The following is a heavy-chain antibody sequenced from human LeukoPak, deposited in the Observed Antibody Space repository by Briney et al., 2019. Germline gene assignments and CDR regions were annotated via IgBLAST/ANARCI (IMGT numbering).Heavy chain of an antibody. Sequence: GASVKVSCKASGGTLSRYAISWVRQAPGQGLEWMGGIIPIFGTAKYAQKFQGRVTLTTDESTSTAYMELSSLRSEDTAVYYCVFDSSGYLSRSLPPYFDSWGQGTLVTVSS. CDR1: GGTLSRYA. J-gene: IGHJ4*02. V-gene: IGHV1-69*05. D-gene: IGHD3-22*01. CDR3: VFDSSGYLSRSLPPYFDS. CDR2: IIPIFGTA.